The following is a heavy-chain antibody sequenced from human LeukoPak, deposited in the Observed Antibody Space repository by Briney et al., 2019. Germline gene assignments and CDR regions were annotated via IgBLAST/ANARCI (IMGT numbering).Heavy chain of an antibody. CDR3: AKTGSRGGTFRPSYYYYYMDV. J-gene: IGHJ6*03. CDR2: ISGSGDNT. CDR1: GFTFSTYA. D-gene: IGHD3-9*01. Sequence: GGSLRLSCAASGFTFSTYAMSWVRQAPGKGLEWVSGISGSGDNTNYADSVKGRFTISRDNSKNTLYLQMNSLRPEDTAVYYCAKTGSRGGTFRPSYYYYYMDVWGEGTTVTISS. V-gene: IGHV3-23*01.